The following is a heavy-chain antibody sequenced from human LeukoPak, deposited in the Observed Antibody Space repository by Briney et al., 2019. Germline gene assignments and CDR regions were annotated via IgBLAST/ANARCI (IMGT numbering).Heavy chain of an antibody. CDR1: GFTLSGSA. V-gene: IGHV3-73*01. D-gene: IGHD1-1*01. CDR3: TRYSERGIDY. Sequence: GGSLRLSCAASGFTLSGSAMHWVRQASGKGLEWVGRIRSKANSYATAYAASVKGRFTISRDDSKNTAYLQMNSLKTEDTAVYYCTRYSERGIDYWGQGTLVTVSS. CDR2: IRSKANSYAT. J-gene: IGHJ4*02.